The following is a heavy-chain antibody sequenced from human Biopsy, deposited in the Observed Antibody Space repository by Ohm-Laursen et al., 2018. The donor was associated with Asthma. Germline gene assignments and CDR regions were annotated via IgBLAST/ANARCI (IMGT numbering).Heavy chain of an antibody. CDR1: GDSFSNYA. V-gene: IGHV1-69*13. D-gene: IGHD5-12*01. J-gene: IGHJ6*02. Sequence: GDSVNVSCKASGDSFSNYAISWVRQAPGHGLEWRGGRIPVLGTPDHAQMFEGRVTITADESTSTAYMELSSLSSEDTAVYYCARGYSGSDRIVYYYSGLEVWGQGTTVTVSS. CDR2: RIPVLGTP. CDR3: ARGYSGSDRIVYYYSGLEV.